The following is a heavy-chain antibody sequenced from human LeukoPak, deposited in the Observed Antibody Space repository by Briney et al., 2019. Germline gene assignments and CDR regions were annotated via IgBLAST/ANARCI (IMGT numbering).Heavy chain of an antibody. J-gene: IGHJ4*02. V-gene: IGHV1-46*01. CDR3: ARDLYYGSGAYYNGRDY. D-gene: IGHD3-10*01. CDR2: INPSSGGT. CDR1: GYKFTSYY. Sequence: ASVKVSCKASGYKFTSYYMHWVRQAPGQGLEWMGIINPSSGGTTYAQKFQGRVTMTRDTSTSTVYMDLSGLRSEDTAVYYCARDLYYGSGAYYNGRDYWGQGTLVTVSS.